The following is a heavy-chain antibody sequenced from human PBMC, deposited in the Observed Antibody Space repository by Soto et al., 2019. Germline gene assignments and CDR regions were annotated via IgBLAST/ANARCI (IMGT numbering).Heavy chain of an antibody. CDR2: ISGSGVSR. J-gene: IGHJ4*02. V-gene: IGHV3-23*01. D-gene: IGHD2-15*01. CDR1: GFTFSSNA. CDR3: ASSLGYSCSGGCLHYSFDY. Sequence: GGSLRLSCAASGFTFSSNAMSWVRQAPGKGLEWVPAISGSGVSRYYADSVKGRFTISRDNSKNTLYLQMNSLRAEDTAVYYCASSLGYSCSGGCLHYSFDYWCQGTLVTLSS.